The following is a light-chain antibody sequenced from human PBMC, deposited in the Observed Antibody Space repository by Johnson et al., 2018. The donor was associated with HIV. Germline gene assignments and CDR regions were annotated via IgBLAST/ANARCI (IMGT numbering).Light chain of an antibody. Sequence: HSVLSQPPSVSAAPGQKVNISCSGSSSNIGNNYVSWYQQLPGTAPKVLIYDNHKRPSGIPDRVSGYKSGTSATLGITGLQTGDEADYYCGTWDSSLSVYVFGTGTKVTVL. CDR3: GTWDSSLSVYV. CDR1: SSNIGNNY. V-gene: IGLV1-51*01. J-gene: IGLJ1*01. CDR2: DNH.